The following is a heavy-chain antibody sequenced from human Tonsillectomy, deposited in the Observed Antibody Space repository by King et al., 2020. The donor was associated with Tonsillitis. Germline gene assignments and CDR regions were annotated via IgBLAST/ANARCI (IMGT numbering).Heavy chain of an antibody. D-gene: IGHD2-21*01. CDR3: ARDHLWSFDY. J-gene: IGHJ4*02. Sequence: VQLVESGGGGFQPGGSLRLSCAASTFTLSPHNRHWVGQVPGKGLEWVAIRGADGTTTYYADSVKGRFTISRDTSKNTLYLQMNSLRAEDTAIYYCARDHLWSFDYWGQGTLVTVSS. V-gene: IGHV3-30*02. CDR2: RGADGTTT. CDR1: TFTLSPHN.